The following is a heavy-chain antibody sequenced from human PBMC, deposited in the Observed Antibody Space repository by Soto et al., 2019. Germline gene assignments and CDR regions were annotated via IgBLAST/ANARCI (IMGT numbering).Heavy chain of an antibody. CDR3: ARDREIFGVLDLFDY. Sequence: ASVKVSCKASGCTFTSYGISWVRQAPGQGLEWMGWISAYNGNTNYAQKLQGRVTMTTDTSTSTAYMELRSLRSDDTAVYYCARDREIFGVLDLFDYWGQGTLVTVSS. J-gene: IGHJ4*02. CDR1: GCTFTSYG. V-gene: IGHV1-18*01. CDR2: ISAYNGNT. D-gene: IGHD3-3*01.